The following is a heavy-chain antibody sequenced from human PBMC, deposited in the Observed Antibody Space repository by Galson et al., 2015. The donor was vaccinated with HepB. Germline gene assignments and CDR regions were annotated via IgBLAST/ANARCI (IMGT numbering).Heavy chain of an antibody. V-gene: IGHV3-23*01. CDR3: GKDKHIVLIGYGMDV. D-gene: IGHD2-8*01. CDR1: GFIFASYA. CDR2: ISGAASRS. Sequence: LRLSCAASGFIFASYAMGWVRQAPGKGLEWVSTISGAASRSDYADSVKGRFTISRDNSKNTLYLEMNNLRVEDTAVYYCGKDKHIVLIGYGMDVWGQGTTVTVSS. J-gene: IGHJ6*02.